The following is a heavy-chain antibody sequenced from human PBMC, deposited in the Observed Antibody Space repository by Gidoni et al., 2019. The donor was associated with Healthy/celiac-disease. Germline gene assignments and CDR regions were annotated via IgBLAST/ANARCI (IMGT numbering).Heavy chain of an antibody. Sequence: DVQLLESGGGLVLPGGSLRLSCAASGFTFSNYAMSWVRQAPGKGLEWVSAIRGSGSRTYYADSVKGRFTISRDNSKNTLYVQMNSLRAEDTAVYYCAKEGSGYYDSSGYSEYYFDYWGQGTLVTVSS. CDR1: GFTFSNYA. V-gene: IGHV3-23*01. J-gene: IGHJ4*02. CDR2: IRGSGSRT. CDR3: AKEGSGYYDSSGYSEYYFDY. D-gene: IGHD3-22*01.